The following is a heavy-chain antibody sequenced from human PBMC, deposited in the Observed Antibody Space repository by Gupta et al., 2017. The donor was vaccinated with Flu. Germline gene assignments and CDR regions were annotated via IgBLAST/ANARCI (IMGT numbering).Heavy chain of an antibody. CDR3: ARGIRYGSGSYSDY. V-gene: IGHV3-33*01. D-gene: IGHD3-10*01. Sequence: QVQLVESGGGVVQPGRSLRLSCAASGFTFSSYGMHWVRQAPGKGLQWVAVIWYDGSNKYYADSVKGRFTISRDNSKNTLYLQMNSLRAEDTAVYYCARGIRYGSGSYSDYWGQGTLVTGSS. CDR2: IWYDGSNK. J-gene: IGHJ4*02. CDR1: GFTFSSYG.